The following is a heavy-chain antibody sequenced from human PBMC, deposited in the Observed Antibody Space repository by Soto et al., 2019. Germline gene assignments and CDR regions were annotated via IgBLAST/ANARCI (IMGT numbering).Heavy chain of an antibody. CDR3: ARAPTHYDFWSGYLTIDY. CDR2: IIPIFGTA. CDR1: GGTFSSYA. D-gene: IGHD3-3*01. V-gene: IGHV1-69*13. Sequence: SVKVSCKASGGTFSSYAISWVRQAPGQGLEWMGGIIPIFGTANYAQKFQGRVTITADESTSTAYMELSSLRSEDTAVYYCARAPTHYDFWSGYLTIDYWGQGTLVTVS. J-gene: IGHJ4*02.